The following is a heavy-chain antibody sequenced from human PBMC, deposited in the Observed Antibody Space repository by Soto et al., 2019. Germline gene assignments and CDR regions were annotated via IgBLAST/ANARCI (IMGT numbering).Heavy chain of an antibody. CDR2: MNPNSGNT. Sequence: VKVSCTASGYTFTSYDINWVRRATGQGLEWMGWMNPNSGNTGYAQKFQGRVTMTRNTSISTAYMELSSLRSEDTAVYYCAINHYGDSYAFDIWGQGTMVTV. CDR3: AINHYGDSYAFDI. CDR1: GYTFTSYD. J-gene: IGHJ3*02. V-gene: IGHV1-8*01. D-gene: IGHD4-17*01.